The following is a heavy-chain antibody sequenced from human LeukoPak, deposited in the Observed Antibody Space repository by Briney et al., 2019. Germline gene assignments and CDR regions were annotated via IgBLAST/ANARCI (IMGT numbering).Heavy chain of an antibody. CDR2: IKSKTDGGTT. D-gene: IGHD3-10*01. CDR1: GFTFSSAW. V-gene: IGHV3-15*01. CDR3: TTDLGITMIRGVIVY. J-gene: IGHJ4*02. Sequence: GSLEISCAASGFTFSSAWMGWGRRAPGKGVEWVGRIKSKTDGGTTDYSAPVKGRFTISRDDSKNTLYLQMNSLKTEDTAVYYCTTDLGITMIRGVIVYWGQGTLVTVSS.